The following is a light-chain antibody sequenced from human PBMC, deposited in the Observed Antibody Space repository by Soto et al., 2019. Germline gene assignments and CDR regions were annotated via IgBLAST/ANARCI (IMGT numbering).Light chain of an antibody. CDR2: ATS. CDR1: QSISTY. V-gene: IGKV1-39*01. CDR3: QQSYSTPPGT. J-gene: IGKJ1*01. Sequence: DIQMTQSPSSLSASVGDRVTITCRASQSISTYLIWYQQKPGKAPKLLIYATSSLQSGVPSRFSGSGSGTEFTLTISSLQPDDFATYYCQQSYSTPPGTFGHGTKVEIK.